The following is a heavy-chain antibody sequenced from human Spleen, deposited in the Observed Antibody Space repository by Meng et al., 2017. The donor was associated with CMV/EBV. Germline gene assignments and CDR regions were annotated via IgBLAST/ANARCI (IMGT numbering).Heavy chain of an antibody. CDR1: GFTFSSYA. V-gene: IGHV3-48*04. Sequence: GESLKISCAASGFTFSSYAMSWVRQAPGKGLEWVSYISGSGNSIYYAHSVKGRFTISRDNAKNSLYLEMNSLRAEDTAVYYCARDPLGYSYDPVWYSYGMDVWGQGTTVTVSS. D-gene: IGHD5-18*01. CDR2: ISGSGNSI. CDR3: ARDPLGYSYDPVWYSYGMDV. J-gene: IGHJ6*02.